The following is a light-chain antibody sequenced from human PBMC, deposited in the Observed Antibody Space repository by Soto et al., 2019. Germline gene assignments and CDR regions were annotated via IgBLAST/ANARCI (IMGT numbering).Light chain of an antibody. CDR2: GAS. CDR3: QQTHSAPRT. J-gene: IGKJ2*01. CDR1: QTILNY. V-gene: IGKV1-39*01. Sequence: DIQMTQSPSYLPTSVGDRVTITCRASQTILNYVTWYQEKPGEAPRLLIFGASRVQNGIPSRFSGSGSGTDFTLTITNVQPEDFATYFCQQTHSAPRTFGQGTRLEI.